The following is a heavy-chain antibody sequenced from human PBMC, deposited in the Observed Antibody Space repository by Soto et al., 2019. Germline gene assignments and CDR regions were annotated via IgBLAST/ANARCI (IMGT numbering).Heavy chain of an antibody. CDR2: IWYDGSNK. V-gene: IGHV3-33*01. Sequence: GGSLRLSCTASGFSFNNYGMHWVRRAPGKGMEWVAVIWYDGSNKYYAGSVKGQFTISRDNSKNTLYLQMSSLRAEDTAVYFCARDPSHGSGSYLDYWGQGTLVTVSS. J-gene: IGHJ4*02. CDR3: ARDPSHGSGSYLDY. D-gene: IGHD3-10*01. CDR1: GFSFNNYG.